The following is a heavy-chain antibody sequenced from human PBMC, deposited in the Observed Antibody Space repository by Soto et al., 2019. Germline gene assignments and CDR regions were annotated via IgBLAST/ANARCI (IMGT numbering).Heavy chain of an antibody. CDR3: ARLALGSSGYYYGY. Sequence: QVQLVQSGAEVKKPGSSVKVSCKASGGTFSSYAISWVRQAPGQGLEWMGGIIPIFGTANYAQKFQGRVTITADESTSTAYMELSSLRSEDTAVYYCARLALGSSGYYYGYWGQGTLVTVSS. D-gene: IGHD3-22*01. CDR1: GGTFSSYA. CDR2: IIPIFGTA. J-gene: IGHJ4*02. V-gene: IGHV1-69*01.